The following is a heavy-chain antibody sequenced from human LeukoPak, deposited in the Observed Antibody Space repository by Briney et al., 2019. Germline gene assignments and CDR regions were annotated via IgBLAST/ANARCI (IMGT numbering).Heavy chain of an antibody. CDR1: GGSFSGYY. Sequence: SETLSLTCAVYGGSFSGYYWSWIRQPPGKGLEWIGEINHSGSTNYNPSLKSRVTISVDTSKNQFSLKLSSVTAADTAVYYCAIERRLRFLEWLTWFDPWGQGTLVTVSS. CDR2: INHSGST. CDR3: AIERRLRFLEWLTWFDP. V-gene: IGHV4-34*01. D-gene: IGHD3-3*01. J-gene: IGHJ5*02.